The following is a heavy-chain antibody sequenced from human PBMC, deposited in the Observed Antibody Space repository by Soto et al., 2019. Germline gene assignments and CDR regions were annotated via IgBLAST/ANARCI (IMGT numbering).Heavy chain of an antibody. CDR3: PRGFAIDCYPYYFDY. CDR2: ISYSGAT. Sequence: ASETMCVRRTVAGGSLGGFGGSWLRPPPGKGLECLGYISYSGATNYHPSLKSRVTMSIDTSKNQFSLQLNSVTAADTAVYFCPRGFAIDCYPYYFDYWGKGSLVTGSS. V-gene: IGHV4-59*08. J-gene: IGHJ4*02. D-gene: IGHD2-21*02. CDR1: GGSLGGFG.